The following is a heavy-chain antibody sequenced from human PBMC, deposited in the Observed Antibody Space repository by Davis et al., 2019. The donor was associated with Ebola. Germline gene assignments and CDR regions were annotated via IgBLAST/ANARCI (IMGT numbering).Heavy chain of an antibody. Sequence: GGSLRLSCAASGFTFSDYYMSWIRQAPGKGLEWLSYISNRDGTIFYADSVKGRFTISRDNAKNSLYLQMNSLRAEDTAVYYCAKDYRSGFYPYWYFDLWGLAPWSLSPQ. CDR2: ISNRDGTI. D-gene: IGHD3-22*01. CDR1: GFTFSDYY. J-gene: IGHJ2*01. V-gene: IGHV3-11*04. CDR3: AKDYRSGFYPYWYFDL.